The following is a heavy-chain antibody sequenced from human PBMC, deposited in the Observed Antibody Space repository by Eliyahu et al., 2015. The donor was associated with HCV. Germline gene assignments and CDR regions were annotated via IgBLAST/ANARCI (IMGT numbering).Heavy chain of an antibody. Sequence: EVQLVESGGGLVQPGGSLRLSCXASGFTXSSNXXSWVRQAPGKGLEXVSVIYSGGSTYYADSVKVRFTISRDNSKNTLYLQMNSLRAEDTAVYYCASSDVDTARTNYYYYGMDVWGQGTTVTVSS. CDR1: GFTXSSNX. D-gene: IGHD5-18*01. J-gene: IGHJ6*02. V-gene: IGHV3-66*02. CDR2: IYSGGST. CDR3: ASSDVDTARTNYYYYGMDV.